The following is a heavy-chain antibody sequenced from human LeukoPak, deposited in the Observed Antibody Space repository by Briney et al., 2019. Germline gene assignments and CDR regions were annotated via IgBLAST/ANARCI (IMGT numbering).Heavy chain of an antibody. J-gene: IGHJ4*02. CDR2: ISYDGGNT. Sequence: GGSLRLSCAASGFTFSSNAIHWVRQAPGKGLEGVAEISYDGGNTYYADSVKGRMTIYRDNSKKKLYLQMNSLRAEDTAVYYCAKDGTGIHFDYWGQGTLVTVSS. V-gene: IGHV3-30-3*01. CDR1: GFTFSSNA. D-gene: IGHD1-1*01. CDR3: AKDGTGIHFDY.